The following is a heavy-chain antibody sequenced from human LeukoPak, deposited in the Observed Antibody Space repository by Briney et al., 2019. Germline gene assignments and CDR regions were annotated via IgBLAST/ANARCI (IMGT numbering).Heavy chain of an antibody. CDR1: GYSFTSYW. D-gene: IGHD1-26*01. J-gene: IGHJ4*02. Sequence: GESLKISFQGSGYSFTSYWIGWVRPMPGKGLEWMGIIYPGDSDTRYSPSFQGQVTISADKSISTAYLQWSSLKASDTAMYYCARHRGIVGATADYWGQGTLVTVSS. V-gene: IGHV5-51*01. CDR3: ARHRGIVGATADY. CDR2: IYPGDSDT.